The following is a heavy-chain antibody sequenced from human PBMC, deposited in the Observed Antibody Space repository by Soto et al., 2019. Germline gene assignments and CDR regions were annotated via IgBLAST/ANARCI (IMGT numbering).Heavy chain of an antibody. V-gene: IGHV1-2*02. CDR1: GYTFTAYY. Sequence: ASVKVSCKTSGYTFTAYYMHWLRQAPGHGLEWLGWTSPKTGGAKYSHTFQGRVSMTRNTSISTAYMELTGLSTDDTAVYYCARSSGSYSKRFGSWGQGTLVTVSS. CDR3: ARSSGSYSKRFGS. CDR2: TSPKTGGA. D-gene: IGHD3-10*01. J-gene: IGHJ4*02.